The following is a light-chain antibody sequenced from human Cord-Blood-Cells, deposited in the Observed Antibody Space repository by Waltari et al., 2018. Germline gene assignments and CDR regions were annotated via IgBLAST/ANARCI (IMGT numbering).Light chain of an antibody. CDR3: CSYAGSYTLV. V-gene: IGLV2-11*01. Sequence: QSALTQPRSVSGSPGQSVTISCTGTSSDVGGYNYVSWYQQHPGKAPKLMIYDVSKRPGGVPDRLSGSKSGNTASLTISGLQAEDEADYYCCSYAGSYTLVFGGGTKLTVL. J-gene: IGLJ2*01. CDR2: DVS. CDR1: SSDVGGYNY.